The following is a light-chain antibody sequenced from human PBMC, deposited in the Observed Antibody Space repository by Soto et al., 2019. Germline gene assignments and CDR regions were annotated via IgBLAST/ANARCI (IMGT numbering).Light chain of an antibody. Sequence: DIQMTQSPSTLSASVGDRVTITCRASQSISSWLAWYQQKPGKAPKLLIYKASSLESGVPSRFSGSGSGTEFTLTISSLQPDDVATYYCQQYNSYPLFGGGTKVEIK. CDR1: QSISSW. CDR2: KAS. V-gene: IGKV1-5*03. CDR3: QQYNSYPL. J-gene: IGKJ4*01.